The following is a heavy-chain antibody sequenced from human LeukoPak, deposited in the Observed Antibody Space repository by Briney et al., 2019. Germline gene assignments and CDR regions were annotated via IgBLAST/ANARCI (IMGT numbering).Heavy chain of an antibody. Sequence: SVTVSCKASGGTFSSYAISWVRQAPGQGLEWMGGIIPIFGTANYAQKFQGRVTITADESTSTAYMELSSLRSEDTAVYYCARDGPGADAFDIWGQGTMVTVSS. J-gene: IGHJ3*02. CDR3: ARDGPGADAFDI. CDR2: IIPIFGTA. CDR1: GGTFSSYA. V-gene: IGHV1-69*13.